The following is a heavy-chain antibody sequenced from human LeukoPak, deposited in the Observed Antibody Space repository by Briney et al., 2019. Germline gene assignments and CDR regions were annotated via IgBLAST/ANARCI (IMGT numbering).Heavy chain of an antibody. CDR2: ISNDHSII. Sequence: GGSLRLSCAVSGFTFSASGMHCVRQVPGKGLEWGSYISNDHSIIHYGDSVKARFTISKDNVKNSLFLQMNSLRADDSAVCFCVTDWPVWWGQGTLVTVSS. J-gene: IGHJ4*02. D-gene: IGHD3-16*01. CDR3: VTDWPVW. CDR1: GFTFSASG. V-gene: IGHV3-48*01.